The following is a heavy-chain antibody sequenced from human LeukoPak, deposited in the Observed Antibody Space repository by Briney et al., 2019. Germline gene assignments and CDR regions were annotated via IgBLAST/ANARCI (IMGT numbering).Heavy chain of an antibody. CDR3: ATEIAVAGFDY. D-gene: IGHD6-19*01. V-gene: IGHV3-21*01. CDR2: ISSSSSYI. CDR1: GFTFSTYS. J-gene: IGHJ4*02. Sequence: PGGSLRLSCAASGFTFSTYSMNWVRQAPGTGLEWVSSISSSSSYIYYADTVKGRFIISRDNAKNSLYLQMKSLRAEDTAVYYCATEIAVAGFDYWGQGTRVTVSS.